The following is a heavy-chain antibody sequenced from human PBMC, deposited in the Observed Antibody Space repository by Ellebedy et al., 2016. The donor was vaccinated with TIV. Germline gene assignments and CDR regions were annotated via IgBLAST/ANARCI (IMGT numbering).Heavy chain of an antibody. CDR2: IHYSGNT. V-gene: IGHV4-39*07. CDR3: ARDGVVGGVPLWD. Sequence: MPSETLSLTCSVSGGSISRSTYSRDWIRQPPGKGLEWIGTIHYSGNTYYNPSLKSRVTISVDTSKNQFSLKLNSVTAADTAVYHCARDGVVGGVPLWDWGQGTLVNVSS. CDR1: GGSISRSTYS. D-gene: IGHD3-10*01. J-gene: IGHJ4*02.